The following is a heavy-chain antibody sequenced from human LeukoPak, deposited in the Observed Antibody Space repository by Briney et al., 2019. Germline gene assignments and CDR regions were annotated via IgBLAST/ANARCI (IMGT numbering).Heavy chain of an antibody. Sequence: WASVKVSCKASGYIFINYFIHGGREAPGQGLEWMGIINPRDVSTTYAQTFQGRVTMTRDTSTSTVHRELSSLRPEDTPVYYCAREEQWHKAPFDISGQGTIVTVSS. J-gene: IGHJ3*02. D-gene: IGHD6-19*01. CDR2: INPRDVST. CDR1: GYIFINYF. V-gene: IGHV1-46*01. CDR3: AREEQWHKAPFDI.